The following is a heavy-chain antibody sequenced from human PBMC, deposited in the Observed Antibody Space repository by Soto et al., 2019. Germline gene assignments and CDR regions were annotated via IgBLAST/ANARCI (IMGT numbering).Heavy chain of an antibody. CDR3: TSPTGIAVAGRDY. CDR2: IRSKANSYAT. V-gene: IGHV3-73*01. Sequence: EVQLVESGGGLVQPGGSLKLSCAASGFTFSGSAMHWVRQASGKGLEWVGRIRSKANSYATAYAASVKGRFTISRDDSKNTAYLQMNSLKTEETAVYYCTSPTGIAVAGRDYWGQGTLVTVSS. J-gene: IGHJ4*02. CDR1: GFTFSGSA. D-gene: IGHD6-19*01.